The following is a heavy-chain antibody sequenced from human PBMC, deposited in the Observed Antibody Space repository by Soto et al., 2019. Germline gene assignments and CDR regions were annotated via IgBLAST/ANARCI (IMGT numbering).Heavy chain of an antibody. J-gene: IGHJ4*02. Sequence: QVQLQESGPGLVKPSQTLALTCTVSGGSISTGGYYWTWIRQHPGKGLEWIGYIYYSGSTYYNPLPKSRVNISVGTSKTQYSLKLSSVTGGGTAAYYCARDLMLTLIDNWGQATLVPVSS. CDR3: ARDLMLTLIDN. CDR2: IYYSGST. D-gene: IGHD3-10*02. CDR1: GGSISTGGYY. V-gene: IGHV4-31*03.